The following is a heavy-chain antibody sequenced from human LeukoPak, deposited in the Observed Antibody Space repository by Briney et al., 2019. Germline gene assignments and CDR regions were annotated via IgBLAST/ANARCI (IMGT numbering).Heavy chain of an antibody. CDR3: AKGVTKDSSSRYYYYYGMEV. D-gene: IGHD6-6*01. Sequence: PGRSLRLSCAASGFTFDDYAMHWVRQAPGNGLEWVSGISWNSGSIGYADSVKGRFTISRDNAKNSLYLQMNSLRAEDTALYYCAKGVTKDSSSRYYYYYGMEVWGQGTTVTVSS. CDR1: GFTFDDYA. V-gene: IGHV3-9*01. J-gene: IGHJ6*02. CDR2: ISWNSGSI.